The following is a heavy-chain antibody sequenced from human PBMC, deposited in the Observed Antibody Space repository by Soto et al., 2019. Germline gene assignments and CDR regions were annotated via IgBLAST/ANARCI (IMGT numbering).Heavy chain of an antibody. J-gene: IGHJ6*02. Sequence: QVQLVQSGAEEKKPGASVKVSCKASGYTFTSYAMHWVRQAPGQRLEWMGWINAGNGNTNYSQKFQGRVTITRDTAASTAYKELSSLRSVDTAVYYCARDPSYYCMDVWCQGTTGTVSS. CDR1: GYTFTSYA. CDR2: INAGNGNT. CDR3: ARDPSYYCMDV. V-gene: IGHV1-3*05.